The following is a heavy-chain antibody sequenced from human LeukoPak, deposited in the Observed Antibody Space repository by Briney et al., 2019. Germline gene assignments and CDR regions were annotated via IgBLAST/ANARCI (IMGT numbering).Heavy chain of an antibody. V-gene: IGHV3-21*01. CDR1: EFTFSSYW. J-gene: IGHJ4*02. D-gene: IGHD3-10*01. Sequence: PGGSLRLSCAASEFTFSSYWMSWVRQAPGKGLEWVSSISSSSSYIYYADSVKGRFTISRDNAKNSLYLQMNSLRAEDTAMYFCVRDVGAVRGEVYFDYWGQGTLVTVSS. CDR2: ISSSSSYI. CDR3: VRDVGAVRGEVYFDY.